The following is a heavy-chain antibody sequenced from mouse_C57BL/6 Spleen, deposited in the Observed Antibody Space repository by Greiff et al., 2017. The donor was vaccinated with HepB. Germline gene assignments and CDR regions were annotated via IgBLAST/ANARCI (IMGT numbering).Heavy chain of an antibody. D-gene: IGHD2-5*01. V-gene: IGHV1-80*01. Sequence: VQLQESGAELVKPGASVKISCKASGYAFSSYWMNWVKQRPGKGLEWIGQIYPGDGDTNYNGKFKGKATLTADKSSSTAYMQLSSLTSEDSAVYFCAPYYSNPYFDYWGQGTTLTVAS. J-gene: IGHJ2*01. CDR1: GYAFSSYW. CDR2: IYPGDGDT. CDR3: APYYSNPYFDY.